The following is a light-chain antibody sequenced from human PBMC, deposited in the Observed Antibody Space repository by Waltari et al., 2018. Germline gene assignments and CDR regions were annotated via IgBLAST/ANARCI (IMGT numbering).Light chain of an antibody. CDR3: QQYSSYSSWT. Sequence: DIQMTPSPSTLSASVGDRVPITCPASQNINSWLAWYQQRPGKAPRLLLYKASTLQSGVPSRFSGSGSGTEFTLTINSLQTDDFATYYCQQYSSYSSWTFGQGTQV. V-gene: IGKV1-5*03. CDR2: KAS. CDR1: QNINSW. J-gene: IGKJ1*01.